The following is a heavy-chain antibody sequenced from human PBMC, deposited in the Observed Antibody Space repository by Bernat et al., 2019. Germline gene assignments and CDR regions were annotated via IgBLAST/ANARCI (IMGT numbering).Heavy chain of an antibody. CDR2: ISYDGSNK. J-gene: IGHJ4*02. Sequence: QVQLVESGGGVVQPGRSLRLSCAASGFTFSSYAMHWVRQAPGKGLEWVAVISYDGSNKYYADSVKGRFTISRDNSKNTLYLQMNSLGAEDTAVYYCARTDEQLIDYGGNTRYWGQGTLVTVSS. CDR1: GFTFSSYA. CDR3: ARTDEQLIDYGGNTRY. D-gene: IGHD4-23*01. V-gene: IGHV3-30-3*01.